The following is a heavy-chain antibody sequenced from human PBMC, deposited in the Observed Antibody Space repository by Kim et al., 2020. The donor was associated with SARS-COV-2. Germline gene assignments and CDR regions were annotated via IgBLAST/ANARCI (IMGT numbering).Heavy chain of an antibody. Sequence: YYNPPHKSRVTISVDTSKNQFYLKLSSVTAADTAVYYCARLIPDSSTSSSWGQGTLVTVSS. D-gene: IGHD2-2*01. V-gene: IGHV4-39*01. J-gene: IGHJ4*02. CDR3: ARLIPDSSTSSS.